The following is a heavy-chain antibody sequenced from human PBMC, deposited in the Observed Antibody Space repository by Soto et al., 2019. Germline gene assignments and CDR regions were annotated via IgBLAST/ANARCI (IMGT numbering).Heavy chain of an antibody. Sequence: AGGSLSLSCAASGFTFSSYAMSWVRQAPGKGLEWVSAISGSGGSTYYADSVKGRFTISRDNSKKTLYLQMNSLRAEDTAVYYWSRSIGGSSSSWCAPWGQGTLVTVSS. V-gene: IGHV3-23*01. D-gene: IGHD6-6*01. CDR1: GFTFSSYA. CDR3: SRSIGGSSSSWCAP. CDR2: ISGSGGST. J-gene: IGHJ5*02.